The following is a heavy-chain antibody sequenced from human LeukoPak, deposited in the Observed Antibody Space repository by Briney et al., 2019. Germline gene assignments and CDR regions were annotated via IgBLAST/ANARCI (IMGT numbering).Heavy chain of an antibody. J-gene: IGHJ4*02. Sequence: GGSLRLSCAASGFTFSGYWMDWVRQAPGKGLEWVGRIKSKAHGGTTDYAAPVKGRFTISRDDSKNTLYLQINGLKTEDTAVYYCAQHDYADYWGQGTLVTVSS. CDR2: IKSKAHGGTT. V-gene: IGHV3-15*01. CDR3: AQHDYADY. CDR1: GFTFSGYW.